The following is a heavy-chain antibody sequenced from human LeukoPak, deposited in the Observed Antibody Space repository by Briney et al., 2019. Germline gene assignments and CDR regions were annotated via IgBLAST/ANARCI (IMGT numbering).Heavy chain of an antibody. Sequence: SETLXLTCTVSGGSISSYYWSWIRQPPGKGLEXIGYIYYSGRTNYNPSLKSRVTISVDTSKNQFSLKLSSVTAADTAVYYCARDVDYYDSSGYYRLFDPWGQGTLVTVSS. D-gene: IGHD3-22*01. CDR1: GGSISSYY. CDR2: IYYSGRT. J-gene: IGHJ5*02. V-gene: IGHV4-59*01. CDR3: ARDVDYYDSSGYYRLFDP.